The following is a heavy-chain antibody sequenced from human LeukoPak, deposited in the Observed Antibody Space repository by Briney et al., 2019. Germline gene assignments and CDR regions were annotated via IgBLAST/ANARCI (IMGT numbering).Heavy chain of an antibody. V-gene: IGHV4-39*07. CDR2: IYYSGNT. CDR1: GVSISSSNSY. D-gene: IGHD1-26*01. CDR3: ARDYRLTQIQY. Sequence: PSETLSLTCAVSGVSISSSNSYWGWIRQPPGKGLEWIGSIYYSGNTYYNASLKSRVTISVDTSKNQFSLRLSSVTAADTAVYYCARDYRLTQIQYWGQGTLVTVSS. J-gene: IGHJ1*01.